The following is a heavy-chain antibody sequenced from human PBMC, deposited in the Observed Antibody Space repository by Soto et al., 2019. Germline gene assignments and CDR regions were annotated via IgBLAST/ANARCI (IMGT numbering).Heavy chain of an antibody. CDR2: ISSKDFGWTT. D-gene: IGHD3-9*01. CDR1: GFTFDDFA. Sequence: PGGSLRLSCTVSGFTFDDFAMNWFRQAPGKGLQWVGFISSKDFGWTTEYAASVKDRFIISRDESKSIAYLQMNSLNTEDTAVYYCSREYYDIVTGYYSFDYWGQGTLVTVS. J-gene: IGHJ4*02. V-gene: IGHV3-49*03. CDR3: SREYYDIVTGYYSFDY.